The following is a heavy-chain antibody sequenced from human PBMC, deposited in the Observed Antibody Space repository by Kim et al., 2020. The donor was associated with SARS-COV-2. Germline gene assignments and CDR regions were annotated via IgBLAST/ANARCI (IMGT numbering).Heavy chain of an antibody. D-gene: IGHD7-27*01. CDR2: IYYSGST. Sequence: SETLSLTCTVSGGSISSSSYYWGWIRQRPGKGLEWIGSIYYSGSTYYNPSLKSRVTISVDTSKNQFSLKLRSVTAADTAVYYCARITGPQSGWFDPWGQGTLVTVSS. J-gene: IGHJ5*02. CDR1: GGSISSSSYY. V-gene: IGHV4-39*01. CDR3: ARITGPQSGWFDP.